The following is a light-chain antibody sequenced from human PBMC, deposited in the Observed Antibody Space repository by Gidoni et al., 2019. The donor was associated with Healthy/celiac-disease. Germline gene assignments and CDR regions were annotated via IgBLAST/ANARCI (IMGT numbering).Light chain of an antibody. V-gene: IGLV1-40*01. Sequence: QSVLTQPPSVSGAPGQRVTISCTGSSSNIGAGYDVHWYQQLPGTAPKLLIYGNSNRPSGVPDRFSGSKSGTSASLAITGLQAEDEADYYCQSYDSRLNYVFGTGTKVTVL. J-gene: IGLJ1*01. CDR3: QSYDSRLNYV. CDR2: GNS. CDR1: SSNIGAGYD.